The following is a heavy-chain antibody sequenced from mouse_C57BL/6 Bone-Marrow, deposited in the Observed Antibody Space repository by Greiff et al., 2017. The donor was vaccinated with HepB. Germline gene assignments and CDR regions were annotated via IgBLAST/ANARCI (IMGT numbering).Heavy chain of an antibody. Sequence: QVQLQQPGAELVKPGASVKMSCKASGYTFTSYWMTWVKQRPGRGLEWIGRIDPSSGSTNYNEKFKSKATLTVDKSSSTAYMQLSSLTSEDSAVYYCAREKYYYGDCSDIDYWGRGPWVPVS. D-gene: IGHD1-1*01. CDR1: GYTFTSYW. CDR2: IDPSSGST. CDR3: AREKYYYGDCSDIDY. V-gene: IGHV1-55*01. J-gene: IGHJ4*01.